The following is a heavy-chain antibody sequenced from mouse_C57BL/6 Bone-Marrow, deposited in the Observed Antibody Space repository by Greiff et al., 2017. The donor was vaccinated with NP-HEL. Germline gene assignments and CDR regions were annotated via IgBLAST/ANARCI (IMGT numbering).Heavy chain of an antibody. D-gene: IGHD1-1*01. V-gene: IGHV1-82*01. CDR1: GYAFSSSW. CDR2: IYPGDGDT. CDR3: AMYYYGSRYYFDY. Sequence: VQLQQSGPELVKPGASVKISCKASGYAFSSSWMNWVKQRPGKGLEWIGRIYPGDGDTNYNGKFKGKATLTADKSSSTAYMQLSSLTSEDSAVYFFAMYYYGSRYYFDYWGQGTTLTVSS. J-gene: IGHJ2*01.